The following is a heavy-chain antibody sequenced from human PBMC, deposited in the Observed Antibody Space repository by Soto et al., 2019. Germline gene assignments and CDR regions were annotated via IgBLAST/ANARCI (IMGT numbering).Heavy chain of an antibody. Sequence: QVQLVESGGGVVQPGKSLRLSCAASGFTFSDYGIHWVRQAPGKGLDWVAVISYDGSQKYYADSVKGRFTISRDNSKNTLYLHMSSLRDEDTSVYYCAKDNFEYTTSTTFDYWGQGALVTVSS. CDR3: AKDNFEYTTSTTFDY. D-gene: IGHD6-6*01. J-gene: IGHJ4*02. CDR2: ISYDGSQK. CDR1: GFTFSDYG. V-gene: IGHV3-30*18.